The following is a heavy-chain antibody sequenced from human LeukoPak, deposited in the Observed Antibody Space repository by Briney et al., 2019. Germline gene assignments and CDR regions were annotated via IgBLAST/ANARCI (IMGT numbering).Heavy chain of an antibody. Sequence: PSETLSLTCAVYGGSFSGYYWSWIRQPPGKGLEWIGEINHSGSTNYNPSLKSRVTRSVDTSKNQFSLKLSSVTAADTAVYYCARGVGGGNKGYYFDYWGQGTLVTVSS. CDR2: INHSGST. J-gene: IGHJ4*02. D-gene: IGHD1/OR15-1a*01. CDR3: ARGVGGGNKGYYFDY. CDR1: GGSFSGYY. V-gene: IGHV4-34*01.